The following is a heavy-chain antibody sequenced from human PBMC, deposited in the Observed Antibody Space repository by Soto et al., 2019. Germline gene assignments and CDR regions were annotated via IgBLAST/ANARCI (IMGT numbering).Heavy chain of an antibody. CDR3: ARVRYGGNSYYFDY. CDR2: IYYSVST. D-gene: IGHD4-17*01. Sequence: PSETLLLTCTVSGGSVSSGSYYWSWIRQPPGKGLEWIGYIYYSVSTNYNPSLKSRVTISVDTSKNQFSLKLSSVTAEDTAVYYCARVRYGGNSYYFDYWGQGALVTVSS. V-gene: IGHV4-61*01. CDR1: GGSVSSGSYY. J-gene: IGHJ4*02.